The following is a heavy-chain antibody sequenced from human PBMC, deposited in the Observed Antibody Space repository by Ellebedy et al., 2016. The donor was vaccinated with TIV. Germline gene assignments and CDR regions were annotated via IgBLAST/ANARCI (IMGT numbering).Heavy chain of an antibody. V-gene: IGHV1-69*04. D-gene: IGHD6-19*01. CDR2: IIPILGIA. CDR1: GYTFTSYG. J-gene: IGHJ6*02. CDR3: ARDRNSGIAVAGTRQYYYYYGMDV. Sequence: AASVKVSCKASGYTFTSYGISWVRQAPGQGLEWMGRIIPILGIANYAQKFQGRVTITADKSTSTAYMELSSLRSEDTAVYYCARDRNSGIAVAGTRQYYYYYGMDVWGQGTTVTVSS.